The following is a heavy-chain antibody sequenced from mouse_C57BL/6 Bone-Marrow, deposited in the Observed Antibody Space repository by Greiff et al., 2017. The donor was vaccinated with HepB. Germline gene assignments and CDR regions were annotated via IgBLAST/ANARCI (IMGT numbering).Heavy chain of an antibody. Sequence: VQLQQSGPELVKPGASVKIPCKASGYTFTDYNMDWVKQSHGKSLEWIGDINPNNGGTIYNQKFKGKATLTVEKSSSTAYMELRSLTSEDTAFYYCAIEVGDGYYALFAYWGQGPLVTVSA. V-gene: IGHV1-18*01. D-gene: IGHD2-3*01. CDR2: INPNNGGT. J-gene: IGHJ3*01. CDR1: GYTFTDYN. CDR3: AIEVGDGYYALFAY.